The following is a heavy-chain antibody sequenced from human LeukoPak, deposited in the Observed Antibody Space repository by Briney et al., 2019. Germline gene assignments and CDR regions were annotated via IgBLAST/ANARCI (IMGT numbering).Heavy chain of an antibody. Sequence: PGRSLRLSCAASGFTFSSYGMHWVRQAPGKGLEWVAVIWYDGSNKYYADSVKGRFTISRDNSKSTLYLQMNSLRAEDTAVYYCAKDLYYSNQAIDYWGQGTLVTVSS. J-gene: IGHJ4*02. D-gene: IGHD4-11*01. CDR1: GFTFSSYG. CDR3: AKDLYYSNQAIDY. CDR2: IWYDGSNK. V-gene: IGHV3-33*06.